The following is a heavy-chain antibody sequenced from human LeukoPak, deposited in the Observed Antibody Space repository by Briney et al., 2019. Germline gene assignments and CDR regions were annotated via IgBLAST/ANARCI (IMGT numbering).Heavy chain of an antibody. Sequence: PGGSLRLSCAASGFTVSSNYMSWVRQAPGKRLEWVSVIYSGGSTYYADSVKGRFTISRDNSKNTLYLQMNSLRAEDTAVYYCARGRYSSSWLDAFDIWGQGTMVTVSS. CDR3: ARGRYSSSWLDAFDI. CDR1: GFTVSSNY. J-gene: IGHJ3*02. V-gene: IGHV3-66*01. D-gene: IGHD6-13*01. CDR2: IYSGGST.